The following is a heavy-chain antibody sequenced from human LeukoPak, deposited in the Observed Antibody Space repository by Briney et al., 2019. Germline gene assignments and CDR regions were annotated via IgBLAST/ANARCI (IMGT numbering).Heavy chain of an antibody. CDR1: GGSISRTGYC. Sequence: PSETLSLTCTVSGGSISRTGYCWSWLRPPPGLGLVWLAYTYHSGSTYYNPSLTSRLTISLDRSRNQFSLKLSSVTAADSAVYYCARGVDTASGDGFDIWGQGTMVTVSS. CDR2: TYHSGST. D-gene: IGHD5-18*01. CDR3: ARGVDTASGDGFDI. J-gene: IGHJ3*02. V-gene: IGHV4-30-2*01.